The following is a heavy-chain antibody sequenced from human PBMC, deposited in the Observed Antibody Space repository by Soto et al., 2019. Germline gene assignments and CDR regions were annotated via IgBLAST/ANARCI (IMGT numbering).Heavy chain of an antibody. CDR3: AKDARWAYDYGRDFYLDS. J-gene: IGHJ4*02. CDR2: ISGSGGGT. Sequence: GGSLRLSCAASGVXFSSFAMSWVRQAPGKGLEWVSGISGSGGGTYYADSVKGRFTISRDNSKNTLYLQMNSLRAEDTAVYYCAKDARWAYDYGRDFYLDSWGQGTLVTVSS. V-gene: IGHV3-23*01. CDR1: GVXFSSFA. D-gene: IGHD5-12*01.